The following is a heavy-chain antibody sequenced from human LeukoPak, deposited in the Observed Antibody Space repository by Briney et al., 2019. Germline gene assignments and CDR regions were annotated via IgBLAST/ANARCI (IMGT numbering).Heavy chain of an antibody. D-gene: IGHD4-17*01. V-gene: IGHV4-34*01. CDR1: GGSFSGYY. J-gene: IGHJ6*02. CDR2: INHSGST. Sequence: SETLSLTCAVYGGSFSGYYWSWIRQPPGKGLEWIGEINHSGSTNYNPSLKSRVTISVDTSKNQFSLKLSSVTAADTAVYYCVHKYGDYVYYGMGVWGQGTTVTVSS. CDR3: VHKYGDYVYYGMGV.